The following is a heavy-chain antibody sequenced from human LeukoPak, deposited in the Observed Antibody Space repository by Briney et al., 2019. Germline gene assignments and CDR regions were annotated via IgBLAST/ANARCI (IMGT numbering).Heavy chain of an antibody. Sequence: GGSLRLSCAASGFTFSSYAMHWVRQAPGKGLEWVAVIPYDGSNKYYADSVKGRFTISRDNSKNTLYLQVNSLRAEDTAVYYCARDQYYYDSSGCPGYWGQGTLVTVSS. V-gene: IGHV3-30*01. CDR1: GFTFSSYA. D-gene: IGHD3-22*01. J-gene: IGHJ4*02. CDR3: ARDQYYYDSSGCPGY. CDR2: IPYDGSNK.